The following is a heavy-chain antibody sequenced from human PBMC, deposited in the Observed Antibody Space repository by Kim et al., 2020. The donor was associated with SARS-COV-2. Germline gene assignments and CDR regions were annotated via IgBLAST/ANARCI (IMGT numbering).Heavy chain of an antibody. J-gene: IGHJ4*02. CDR2: IYYSGST. Sequence: SETLSLTCTVSGGSVSSGSYYWSWIRQPPGKGLEWIGYIYYSGSTNYNPSLKSRVTISVDTSKNQFSLKLSSVTAADTAVYYCARDLPMVRGVPGYWGQGTLVTVSS. CDR3: ARDLPMVRGVPGY. V-gene: IGHV4-61*01. CDR1: GGSVSSGSYY. D-gene: IGHD3-10*01.